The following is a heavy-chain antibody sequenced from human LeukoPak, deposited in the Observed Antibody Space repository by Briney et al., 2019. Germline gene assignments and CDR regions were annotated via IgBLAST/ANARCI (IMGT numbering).Heavy chain of an antibody. CDR1: GFTFSSYA. CDR3: AKRGYCRGGTCFSHDAFDI. V-gene: IGHV3-23*01. Sequence: GGSLRLSCAASGFTFSSYAMSRVRQAPGKGLEWVSAISGSSGTTYYADSAQGRFTISRDKSKNMLYLQMNSLRAEDTAVYYCAKRGYCRGGTCFSHDAFDIWGQGTMVTVSS. CDR2: ISGSSGTT. J-gene: IGHJ3*02. D-gene: IGHD2-15*01.